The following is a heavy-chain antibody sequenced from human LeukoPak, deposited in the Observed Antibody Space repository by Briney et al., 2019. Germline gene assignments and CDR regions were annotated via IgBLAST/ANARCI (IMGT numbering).Heavy chain of an antibody. CDR1: GFTFDDYG. V-gene: IGHV3-20*04. J-gene: IGHJ4*02. Sequence: GGSLRLSCAASGFTFDDYGMSWVRHAPGKGLEWVSGINWNGGSTGYADSVKGRFTISRDNAKNSLYLQMNSLRAEDTALYYCARAELYYYDSSGYHFDYWGQGTLVTVSS. CDR2: INWNGGST. CDR3: ARAELYYYDSSGYHFDY. D-gene: IGHD3-22*01.